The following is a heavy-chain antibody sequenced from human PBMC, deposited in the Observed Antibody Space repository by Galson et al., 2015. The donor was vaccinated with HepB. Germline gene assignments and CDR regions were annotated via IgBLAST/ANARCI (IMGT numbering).Heavy chain of an antibody. CDR1: GFTFSSYA. D-gene: IGHD6-13*01. CDR2: ISYDGSNK. V-gene: IGHV3-30*04. Sequence: SLRLSCAASGFTFSSYAMHWVRQAPGKGLEWVAVISYDGSNKYYADSVKGRFTISRDNAKNSLYLQMNSLRAEDTALYYCARIIVGIAAAGTGLDYWGQGTLVTVSS. CDR3: ARIIVGIAAAGTGLDY. J-gene: IGHJ4*02.